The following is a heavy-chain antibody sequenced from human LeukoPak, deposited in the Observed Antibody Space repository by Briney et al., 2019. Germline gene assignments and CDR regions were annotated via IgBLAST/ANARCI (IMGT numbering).Heavy chain of an antibody. V-gene: IGHV3-7*05. CDR3: ASTQTFDY. Sequence: PGGSLRLSCAASGFTFSNYWMSWVRQAPGKGLEWVANIKQDGSEKYYADSVKGRFTISRDNVKSSLYLQLNSLRVEDTAVYHCASTQTFDYWGQGTLVTVPS. CDR1: GFTFSNYW. CDR2: IKQDGSEK. J-gene: IGHJ4*02.